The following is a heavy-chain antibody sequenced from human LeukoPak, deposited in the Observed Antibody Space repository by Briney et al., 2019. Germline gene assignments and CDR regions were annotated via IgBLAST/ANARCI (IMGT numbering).Heavy chain of an antibody. Sequence: ASVKVSFKASGYTFTSYGISWVRQAPGQGLEWMGWISAYNGNTNYAQKLQGRVTMTTDTSTSTAYMELRSLRSDDTAVYYCASSYYYDSSGYYYLPFDYWGQGTLVTVSS. CDR2: ISAYNGNT. V-gene: IGHV1-18*01. CDR3: ASSYYYDSSGYYYLPFDY. J-gene: IGHJ4*02. D-gene: IGHD3-22*01. CDR1: GYTFTSYG.